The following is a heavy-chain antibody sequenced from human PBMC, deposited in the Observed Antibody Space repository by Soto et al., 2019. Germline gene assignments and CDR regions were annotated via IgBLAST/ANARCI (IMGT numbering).Heavy chain of an antibody. CDR2: IYYSGST. D-gene: IGHD2-2*01. CDR1: GGSISSGDYY. Sequence: LSLTCTVSGGSISSGDYYWSWIRQPPGKGLEWIGYIYYSGSTYYNPSLKSRVTISVDTSKNQFSLKLSSVTAADTAVYYCARDPQIVVVPASPDSYYYYGMDVWGQGTTVTVSS. V-gene: IGHV4-30-4*01. J-gene: IGHJ6*02. CDR3: ARDPQIVVVPASPDSYYYYGMDV.